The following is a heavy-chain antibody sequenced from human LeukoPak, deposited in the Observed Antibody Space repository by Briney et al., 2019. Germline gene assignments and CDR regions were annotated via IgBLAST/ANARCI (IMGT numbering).Heavy chain of an antibody. V-gene: IGHV4-59*01. CDR3: AREAVVAATNWFDP. D-gene: IGHD2-15*01. CDR1: GGSISSYY. J-gene: IGHJ5*02. CDR2: IYYSGST. Sequence: PSETLSLTCTVSGGSISSYYWSWIRQPPGKGLEWIGYIYYSGSTNYNPSLKSRVTISADTSKNQFSLKLSSVTAADTAVYYCAREAVVAATNWFDPWGQGTLVTVSS.